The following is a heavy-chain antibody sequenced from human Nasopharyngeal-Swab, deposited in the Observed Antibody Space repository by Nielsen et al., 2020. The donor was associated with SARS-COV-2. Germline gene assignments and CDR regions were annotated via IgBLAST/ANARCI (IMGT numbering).Heavy chain of an antibody. CDR3: ARDRHKPWIVGATFYYYGMDV. V-gene: IGHV3-11*05. Sequence: GESLKISCAASGFTFSDYYMSWIRQAPGKGPEWVSYITSRTSYTKYADSVKGRFTISRDDARNSLYLQMNNLRVEDTAVYYCARDRHKPWIVGATFYYYGMDVWGQGTTVTVSS. J-gene: IGHJ6*02. CDR1: GFTFSDYY. D-gene: IGHD1-26*01. CDR2: ITSRTSYT.